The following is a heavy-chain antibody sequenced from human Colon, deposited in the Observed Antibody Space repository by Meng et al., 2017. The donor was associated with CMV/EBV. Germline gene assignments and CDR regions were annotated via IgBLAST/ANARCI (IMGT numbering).Heavy chain of an antibody. CDR3: ARVLVFGYYFDY. Sequence: GPLRLSCAVYGGSFSGYYWSWIRQPPGKGLEWIGEINHSGSTNYNPSLKSRVTISVDTSKNQFSLKLSSVTAADTAVYYCARVLVFGYYFDYWGQGTLVTVSS. CDR1: GGSFSGYY. D-gene: IGHD3-10*02. V-gene: IGHV4-34*01. J-gene: IGHJ4*02. CDR2: INHSGST.